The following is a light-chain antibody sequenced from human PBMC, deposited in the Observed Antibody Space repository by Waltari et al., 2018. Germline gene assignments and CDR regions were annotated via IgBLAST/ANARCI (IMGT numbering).Light chain of an antibody. CDR3: QLWDSSSDHWV. CDR1: NIGTKS. CDR2: SDS. V-gene: IGLV3-21*01. J-gene: IGLJ3*02. Sequence: SYGLSQSPSVSVAPGKTAIITCGGNNIGTKSIHWYRQRPGQAPALVIHSDSDRPSGIPERFSGSNSGDTATLTISRVEAGDEAEYYCQLWDSSSDHWVFGGGTKLTVL.